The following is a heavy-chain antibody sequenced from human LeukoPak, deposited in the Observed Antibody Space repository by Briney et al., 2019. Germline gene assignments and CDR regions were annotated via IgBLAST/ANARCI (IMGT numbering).Heavy chain of an antibody. CDR3: AREGEDIVVVPAAMSGWFDP. J-gene: IGHJ5*02. Sequence: PSETLSLTCTVSGGSISSGDYYWSWIRQPPGKGLEWIGYIYYSGSTYYNPSLKSRLTISVDTSKNQFSLKLSSVTAADTAVYYCAREGEDIVVVPAAMSGWFDPWGQGTLVTVSS. CDR1: GGSISSGDYY. V-gene: IGHV4-30-4*08. D-gene: IGHD2-2*01. CDR2: IYYSGST.